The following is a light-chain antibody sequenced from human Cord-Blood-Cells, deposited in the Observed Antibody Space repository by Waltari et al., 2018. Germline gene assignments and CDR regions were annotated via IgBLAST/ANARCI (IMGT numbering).Light chain of an antibody. CDR1: QSVSSSY. V-gene: IGKV3-20*01. CDR3: QQYGSSPLT. Sequence: DIVLTQSPRTPSLSPGDRATLPCTASQSVSSSYLAWYQQKPGQAPRLLIYGASSRATGIPDRFSGSGSGTDFTLTISRLEPEDFAVYYCQQYGSSPLTFGGGTKVEIK. J-gene: IGKJ4*01. CDR2: GAS.